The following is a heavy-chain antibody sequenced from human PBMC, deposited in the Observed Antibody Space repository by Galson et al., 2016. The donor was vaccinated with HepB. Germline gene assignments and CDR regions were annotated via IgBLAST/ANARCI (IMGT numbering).Heavy chain of an antibody. J-gene: IGHJ5*02. Sequence: TLSLTCPVSGGSVSSGGYYWHWIRQHPGEGLEWIGNMYSSGTTKYNPSLKSRVTISMDTSRNEFSLTLSSVTAADSAVYYCVRLLGTTKFDPWGPGTLVTVSS. CDR2: MYSSGTT. V-gene: IGHV4-31*03. D-gene: IGHD1-14*01. CDR3: VRLLGTTKFDP. CDR1: GGSVSSGGYY.